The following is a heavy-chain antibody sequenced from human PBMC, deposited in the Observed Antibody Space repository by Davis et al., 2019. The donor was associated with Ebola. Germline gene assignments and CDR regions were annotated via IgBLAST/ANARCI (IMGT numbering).Heavy chain of an antibody. D-gene: IGHD3-3*01. J-gene: IGHJ5*01. Sequence: GGSLRLSCAASGFSVSDKYMSWVRQDPGKGLQWLSGISGDSGGVHYAEFVRGRFVISRDNAKRTLFLDMNSLRGDDTALYYCVKHFGSLEWWRNPVFDSWGQGTRVTVSS. CDR3: VKHFGSLEWWRNPVFDS. CDR1: GFSVSDKY. V-gene: IGHV3-9*01. CDR2: ISGDSGGV.